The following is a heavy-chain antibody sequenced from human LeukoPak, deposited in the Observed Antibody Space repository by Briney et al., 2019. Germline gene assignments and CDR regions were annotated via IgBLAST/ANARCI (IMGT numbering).Heavy chain of an antibody. J-gene: IGHJ6*02. CDR2: ISSSGSTI. CDR3: AREVIAVAITESGMDV. V-gene: IGHV3-11*04. Sequence: GGSLRLSCAASGFTFSDYYMSWIRQAPGKGLEWVSYISSSGSTIYYADSVKGRFTISRDNAKNSLYLQMNSLRAEDTAVYYCAREVIAVAITESGMDVWGQGTTVTVSS. CDR1: GFTFSDYY. D-gene: IGHD6-19*01.